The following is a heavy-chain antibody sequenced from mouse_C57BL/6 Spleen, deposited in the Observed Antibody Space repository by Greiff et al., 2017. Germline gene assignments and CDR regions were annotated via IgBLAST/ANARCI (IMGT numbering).Heavy chain of an antibody. J-gene: IGHJ4*01. CDR3: ARREHGQDHYAMDY. V-gene: IGHV5-17*01. Sequence: VQLKESGGGLVKPGGSLKLSCAASGFTFSDYGMHWVRQAPEKGLEWVAYISSGSSTIYYADTVKGRFTISRDNAKNTLFLQMTSLRSEDTAMYYCARREHGQDHYAMDYWGQGTSVTVSS. D-gene: IGHD1-2*01. CDR1: GFTFSDYG. CDR2: ISSGSSTI.